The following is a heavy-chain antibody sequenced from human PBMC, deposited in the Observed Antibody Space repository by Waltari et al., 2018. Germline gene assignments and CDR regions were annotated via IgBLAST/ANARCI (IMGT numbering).Heavy chain of an antibody. CDR2: INHSGRP. CDR1: GGSFSGSS. Sequence: VQLQQWGAGLLKPSETLYLTCAVYGGSFSGSSWSWISQPPGKGQEWLGEINHSGRPNYTPARKSRVTISVNTSKNQFSLNLSSVTAADTAVYYCARAPVYSSGWYGCDYWGQGTLVTVSS. V-gene: IGHV4-34*01. D-gene: IGHD6-19*01. CDR3: ARAPVYSSGWYGCDY. J-gene: IGHJ4*02.